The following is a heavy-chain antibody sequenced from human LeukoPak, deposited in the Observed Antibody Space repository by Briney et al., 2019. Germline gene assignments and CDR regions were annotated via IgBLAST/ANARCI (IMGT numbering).Heavy chain of an antibody. CDR3: ARGEATSGSGYDYLDY. J-gene: IGHJ4*02. V-gene: IGHV3-30*04. CDR1: GFTFSSYA. D-gene: IGHD5-12*01. CDR2: ISYDGSNK. Sequence: PGRSLRLSCAASGFTFSSYAMHWVRQAPGKGLEWVAVISYDGSNKYYADSVKGRLTISRDNSKNTLYLQMNSLRAEDTAVYYCARGEATSGSGYDYLDYWGQGTLVTVSS.